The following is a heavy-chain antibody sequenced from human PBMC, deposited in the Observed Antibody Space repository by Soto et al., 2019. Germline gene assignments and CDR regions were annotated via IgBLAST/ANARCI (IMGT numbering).Heavy chain of an antibody. CDR3: AREDYCSGGSCYHYNWFNP. CDR1: GFTFRSNS. CDR2: ISSSSSTI. Sequence: GGSLRISCAASGFTFRSNSMNGVRQAPGKGLECVSYISSSSSTIYYADSVKGRFTISSDNAKNSLYLQMNSLRDEDTAVYYCAREDYCSGGSCYHYNWFNPWGQGTLVTVSS. V-gene: IGHV3-48*02. D-gene: IGHD2-15*01. J-gene: IGHJ5*02.